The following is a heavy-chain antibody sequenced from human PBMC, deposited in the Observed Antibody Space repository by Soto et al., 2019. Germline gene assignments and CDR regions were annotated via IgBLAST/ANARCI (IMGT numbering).Heavy chain of an antibody. D-gene: IGHD3-22*01. CDR3: ARDFFGGYYYDSSGYYPFDY. CDR2: IWYDGSNK. V-gene: IGHV3-33*01. CDR1: GFTFSSYG. J-gene: IGHJ4*02. Sequence: GGSLRLSCAASGFTFSSYGMHWVRQAPGKGLEWVAVIWYDGSNKYYADSVKGRFTISRDNSKNTLYLQMNSLRAEDTAVYYCARDFFGGYYYDSSGYYPFDYWGQGTLVTVSS.